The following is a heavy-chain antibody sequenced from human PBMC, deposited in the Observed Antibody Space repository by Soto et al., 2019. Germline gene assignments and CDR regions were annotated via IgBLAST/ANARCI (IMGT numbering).Heavy chain of an antibody. Sequence: ASVKVSCKASGYTFTSYDINWVRQATGQGLEWMGWMNPNSGNTGYAQKFQGRVTMTRNTSISTAYMELSSLRSEDTAVYYCARGTKEYISSSRYYYYGMDVWGQGXTVTVYS. CDR3: ARGTKEYISSSRYYYYGMDV. D-gene: IGHD6-6*01. J-gene: IGHJ6*02. V-gene: IGHV1-8*01. CDR1: GYTFTSYD. CDR2: MNPNSGNT.